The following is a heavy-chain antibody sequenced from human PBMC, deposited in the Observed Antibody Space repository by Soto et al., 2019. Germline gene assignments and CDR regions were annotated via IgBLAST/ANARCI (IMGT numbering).Heavy chain of an antibody. D-gene: IGHD5-18*01. CDR1: GFTFSTYS. V-gene: IGHV3-21*01. CDR3: ARVRSYSYGQGYGMDV. Sequence: GGALRLSCADSGFTFSTYSMNWVRQAPGKGLEWVSSISRSSGYIYYADSVKGRFTISRDDAKNSLSLQMNSLRAEDTAVYYCARVRSYSYGQGYGMDVWGQATTVTASS. J-gene: IGHJ6*02. CDR2: ISRSSGYI.